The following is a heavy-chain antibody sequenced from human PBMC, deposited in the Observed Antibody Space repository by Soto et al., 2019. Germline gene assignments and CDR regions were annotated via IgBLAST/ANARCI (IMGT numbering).Heavy chain of an antibody. CDR1: GFTFSSYA. D-gene: IGHD2-15*01. Sequence: GGSLRLSCAASGFTFSSYAMSWVRQAPGKGLEWVSAISGSGGSTYYADSVKGRFTISRDNSKNTLYLQMNSLRAEDTAVYYCAKDRDSVVVAATRWYYYYMDVWGKGTTVTVSS. CDR3: AKDRDSVVVAATRWYYYYMDV. J-gene: IGHJ6*03. V-gene: IGHV3-23*01. CDR2: ISGSGGST.